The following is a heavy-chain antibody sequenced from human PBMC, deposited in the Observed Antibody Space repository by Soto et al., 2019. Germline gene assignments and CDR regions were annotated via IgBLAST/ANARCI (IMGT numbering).Heavy chain of an antibody. CDR2: ISGGGGST. V-gene: IGHV3-23*01. J-gene: IGHJ4*02. CDR1: GFPFNNNA. CDR3: AKDFWGTTPPFSFHY. Sequence: EVHLSESGGGLLQPGGSLRLSCAASGFPFNNNAMNWVRQAPGKGLEWVSVISGGGGSTYDADSVKGRFTISRDNSKNTLYLQMNSLRAEDTAIYYCAKDFWGTTPPFSFHYWGQGPLVTVSS. D-gene: IGHD1-1*01.